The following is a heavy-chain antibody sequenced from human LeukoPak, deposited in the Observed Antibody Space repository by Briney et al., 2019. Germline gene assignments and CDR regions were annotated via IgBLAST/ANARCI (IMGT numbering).Heavy chain of an antibody. CDR2: VYHSGST. Sequence: PSETLSLTCAVSGYSISSGYYWGWIRQSPGTGLEWIGSVYHSGSTYYNSSLQSRVTISVDTSKNQFSLNLSSVTAADTAVYYCARDRATTVTTGAFDIWGRGTVVTVSS. D-gene: IGHD4-17*01. V-gene: IGHV4-38-2*02. CDR1: GYSISSGYY. J-gene: IGHJ3*02. CDR3: ARDRATTVTTGAFDI.